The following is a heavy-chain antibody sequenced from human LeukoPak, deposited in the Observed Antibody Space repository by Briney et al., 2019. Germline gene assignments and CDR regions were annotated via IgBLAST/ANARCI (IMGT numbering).Heavy chain of an antibody. CDR2: ISSNSSYI. J-gene: IGHJ6*02. CDR1: GFTFSSYS. Sequence: GGSLRLSCAASGFTFSSYSMNWVRQAPGKGLEWVSSISSNSSYIYYADSVKGRFTISRDNAKNSLYLQMNSLRAEDTAVYYCASAPLGWNYGMDVWGQGTTVTVSS. V-gene: IGHV3-21*01. D-gene: IGHD6-19*01. CDR3: ASAPLGWNYGMDV.